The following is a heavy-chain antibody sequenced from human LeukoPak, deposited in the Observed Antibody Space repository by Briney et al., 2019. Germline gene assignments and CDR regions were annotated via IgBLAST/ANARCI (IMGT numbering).Heavy chain of an antibody. CDR3: ARDKRGALYYYDSGAQRAFDI. V-gene: IGHV4-31*03. J-gene: IGHJ3*02. D-gene: IGHD3-22*01. CDR1: GGSISSGGYY. CDR2: IYYSGST. Sequence: SQTLSLTCTVSGGSISSGGYYWSWIRQHPGKGLEWIGYIYYSGSTYYNPSLKSRVTISVDTSKNQFSLKLSSVTAADTAVYYCARDKRGALYYYDSGAQRAFDIWGQGTMVTVSS.